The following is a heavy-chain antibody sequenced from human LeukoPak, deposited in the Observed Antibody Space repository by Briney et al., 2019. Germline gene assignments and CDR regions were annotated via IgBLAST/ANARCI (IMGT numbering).Heavy chain of an antibody. CDR3: ARRMGSSWTFDY. V-gene: IGHV4-59*01. CDR1: GGSISSYY. J-gene: IGHJ4*02. Sequence: SETLSLTCTVSGGSISSYYWSWIRQPPGKELEWIGYVFYSGSTNYNPSLKSRVTISVDTSENQFSLKLSSVTAADTAVYYCARRMGSSWTFDYWGQGTLVTVSS. D-gene: IGHD6-13*01. CDR2: VFYSGST.